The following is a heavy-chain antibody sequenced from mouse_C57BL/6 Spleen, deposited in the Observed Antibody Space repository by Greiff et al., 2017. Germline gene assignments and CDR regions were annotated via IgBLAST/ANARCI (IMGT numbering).Heavy chain of an antibody. Sequence: QVQLQQSGAELVKPGASVKISCKASGYAFSSYWMNWVKQRPGKGLEWIGQIYPGDGDTNYNGKFKGKATLTADKSSSTAYMQLSSLASEDSAVYFCARSGGYSSDYAMDYWGQGTSVTVSS. V-gene: IGHV1-80*01. CDR2: IYPGDGDT. CDR3: ARSGGYSSDYAMDY. CDR1: GYAFSSYW. D-gene: IGHD2-12*01. J-gene: IGHJ4*01.